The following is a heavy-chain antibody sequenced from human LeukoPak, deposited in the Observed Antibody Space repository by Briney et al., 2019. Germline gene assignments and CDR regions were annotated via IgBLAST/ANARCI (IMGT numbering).Heavy chain of an antibody. V-gene: IGHV3-23*01. CDR2: IRGSGAGI. D-gene: IGHD6-19*01. CDR1: GLTFSSYT. CDR3: AKDSSGSQN. J-gene: IGHJ1*01. Sequence: GGSLRLSCEASGLTFSSYTMNWVRQAPGKRLEWVSGIRGSGAGINYADSVKGRFTISRDNSKNTLYLQMNSLRAEDTAVYYCAKDSSGSQNWGQGTLVTVSS.